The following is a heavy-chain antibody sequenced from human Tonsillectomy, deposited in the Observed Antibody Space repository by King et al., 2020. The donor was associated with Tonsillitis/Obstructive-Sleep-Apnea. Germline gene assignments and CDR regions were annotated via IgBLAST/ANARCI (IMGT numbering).Heavy chain of an antibody. CDR1: GGSVSSGSYY. Sequence: PLQESGPGLVKPSETLSLTCTVSGGSVSSGSYYWSWIRQPPGKGLEWIGYIYYSGSTNYNPSLKSRVTISVDTSKNQFSLKLSSVTAADTAVYYCAREDIVVVPAAVDAFDIWGQGTMVTVSS. CDR3: AREDIVVVPAAVDAFDI. J-gene: IGHJ3*02. CDR2: IYYSGST. V-gene: IGHV4-61*01. D-gene: IGHD2-2*01.